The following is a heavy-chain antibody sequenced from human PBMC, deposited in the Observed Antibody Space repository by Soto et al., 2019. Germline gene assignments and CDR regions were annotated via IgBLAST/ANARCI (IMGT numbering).Heavy chain of an antibody. D-gene: IGHD6-19*01. J-gene: IGHJ4*02. V-gene: IGHV1-69*01. Sequence: SGGTFSSYAISWVRQAPGQGLEWMGGIIPIFGTANYAQKFQGRVTITADESTSTAYMELSSLRSEDTAVYYCARVPYSSGWYYFDYWGQGTLVTVSS. CDR1: GGTFSSYA. CDR3: ARVPYSSGWYYFDY. CDR2: IIPIFGTA.